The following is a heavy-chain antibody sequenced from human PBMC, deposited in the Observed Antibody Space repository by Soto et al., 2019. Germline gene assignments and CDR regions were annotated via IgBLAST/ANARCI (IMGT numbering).Heavy chain of an antibody. CDR1: GGSFSGYY. D-gene: IGHD3-3*02. CDR3: ARRISSYFDY. Sequence: QVQLQQWGAGLLKPSETLSLTCAVYGGSFSGYYWSWIRQPPGKGLEWIGEINHSGSTNYNPSLKSRVTLSVDTSKNQFSLKLSSVAAADTAVYYCARRISSYFDYWGQGTLVTVSS. J-gene: IGHJ4*02. CDR2: INHSGST. V-gene: IGHV4-34*01.